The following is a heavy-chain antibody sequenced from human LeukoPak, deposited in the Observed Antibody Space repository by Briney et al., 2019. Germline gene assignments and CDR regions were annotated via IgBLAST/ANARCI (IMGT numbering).Heavy chain of an antibody. D-gene: IGHD1-7*01. CDR3: ARDRWNYGNYYMDV. Sequence: GGSLRLSCAASGFTFSSYGMSWVRQAPGKGLEWVSAISGSGGSTYYADSVKGRFTISRDNAKNSLYLQMNSLRAEDTAVYYCARDRWNYGNYYMDVWGKGTTVTVSS. CDR2: ISGSGGST. J-gene: IGHJ6*03. V-gene: IGHV3-23*01. CDR1: GFTFSSYG.